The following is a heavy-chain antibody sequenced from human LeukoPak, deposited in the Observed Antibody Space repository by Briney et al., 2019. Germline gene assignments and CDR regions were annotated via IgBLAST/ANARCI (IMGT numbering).Heavy chain of an antibody. CDR2: ISSSRSYI. CDR3: ARALSGTYFDY. D-gene: IGHD2/OR15-2a*01. J-gene: IGHJ4*02. Sequence: GGSLRLSCAASGFTFSRYSMKWVRQAPGKGLEWVSSISSSRSYIYYADSVKGRFTISRDNSKNTLYLQMNSLRAEDTAVYYCARALSGTYFDYWGQGTLVTVSS. V-gene: IGHV3-21*01. CDR1: GFTFSRYS.